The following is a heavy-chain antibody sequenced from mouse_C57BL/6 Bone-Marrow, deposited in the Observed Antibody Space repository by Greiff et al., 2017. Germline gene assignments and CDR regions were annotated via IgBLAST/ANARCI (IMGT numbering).Heavy chain of an antibody. V-gene: IGHV1-52*01. D-gene: IGHD3-2*02. CDR2: IDPSDSET. CDR1: GYTFTSYW. CDR3: ARVDSSDYAFAY. J-gene: IGHJ3*01. Sequence: VQLQQSGAELVRPGSSVKLSCKASGYTFTSYWMHWVQQRPIQGLEWIGNIDPSDSETHYNQKFKDKATLTVDKSSSTAYMQLSSLTSEDSAVYYGARVDSSDYAFAYWGQGTLVTVSA.